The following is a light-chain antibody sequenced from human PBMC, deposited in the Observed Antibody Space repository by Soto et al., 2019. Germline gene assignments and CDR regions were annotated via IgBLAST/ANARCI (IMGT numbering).Light chain of an antibody. CDR2: SND. Sequence: QSVLTQSPSASGTPGQRVTISCSGTSSNIGTNYVYWYQQLPGTAPKVLIYSNDKRPSGVPDLFSGSKSGTSASLAISGLRSEDEADYYCAAWDDSLSGPLFGGGTKVTVL. CDR3: AAWDDSLSGPL. V-gene: IGLV1-47*01. CDR1: SSNIGTNY. J-gene: IGLJ2*01.